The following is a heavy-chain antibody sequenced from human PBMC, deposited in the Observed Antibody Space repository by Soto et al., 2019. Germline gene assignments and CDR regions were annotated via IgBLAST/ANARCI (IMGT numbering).Heavy chain of an antibody. D-gene: IGHD3-22*01. CDR3: ARDAGPDSSGPYYYYYGMDV. J-gene: IGHJ6*02. V-gene: IGHV3-53*04. Sequence: GGSLRLSCAASGFTVSSNYMSWVRQAPGKGLEWVSVIYSGGSTYYADSVKGRFTISRHNSKNTLYLQMNSLRAEDTAVYYCARDAGPDSSGPYYYYYGMDVWGQGTTVTVSS. CDR1: GFTVSSNY. CDR2: IYSGGST.